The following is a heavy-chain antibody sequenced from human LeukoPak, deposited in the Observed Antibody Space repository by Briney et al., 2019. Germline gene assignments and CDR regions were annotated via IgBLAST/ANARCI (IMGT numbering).Heavy chain of an antibody. J-gene: IGHJ3*02. V-gene: IGHV1-2*06. CDR2: INPNIGGT. CDR1: GYTLTGDY. Sequence: ASVKVSCKASGYTLTGDYMHGVRHAPGQGLEWMGRINPNIGGTNYAQKFQGRVTMTKDTSISTAYMELSRLRSDDSAVYYWARGIAAFDIWGQGTMVTVSS. CDR3: ARGIAAFDI.